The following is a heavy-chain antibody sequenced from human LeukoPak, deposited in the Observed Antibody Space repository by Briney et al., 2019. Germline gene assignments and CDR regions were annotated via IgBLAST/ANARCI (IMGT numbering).Heavy chain of an antibody. Sequence: AASVKVSCKASGYTFTGYYMHWVRQVPGQGLEWMGWINPNSGGTNYAQKFQGRVTMTRDTSISTAYMELSRLRSDDTAVYYCARLKELFDYWGQGTLVTVSS. CDR1: GYTFTGYY. V-gene: IGHV1-2*02. CDR2: INPNSGGT. CDR3: ARLKELFDY. D-gene: IGHD1-7*01. J-gene: IGHJ4*02.